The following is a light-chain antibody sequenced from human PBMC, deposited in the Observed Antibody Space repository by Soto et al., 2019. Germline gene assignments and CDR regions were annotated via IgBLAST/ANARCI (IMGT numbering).Light chain of an antibody. CDR3: QQHNNYPRT. V-gene: IGKV1-9*01. CDR2: AAS. J-gene: IGKJ4*01. Sequence: IQLTQSPSSLSASVGDRVTITCRASQGISSYLAWYQQKPGKAPNLLIYAASTLQSGVPSRFSGSGSGTDFTLTISSLQPEDFATYFCQQHNNYPRTFGGGTKVDIK. CDR1: QGISSY.